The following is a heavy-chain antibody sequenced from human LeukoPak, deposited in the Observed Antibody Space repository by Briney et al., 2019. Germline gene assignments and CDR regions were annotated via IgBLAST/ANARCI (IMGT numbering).Heavy chain of an antibody. J-gene: IGHJ4*02. CDR3: AREGGIMITFGGVIEPYYFDY. Sequence: SGPALVKPTQTLTLTCTFSGFSLSTSGMRVSWIRQPPGKALEWLARIDWDDDKFYSTSLKTRLTISKDTSKNQVVLTMTNTDPVDTATYYCAREGGIMITFGGVIEPYYFDYWGQGTLVTVSS. CDR2: IDWDDDK. V-gene: IGHV2-70*04. D-gene: IGHD3-16*02. CDR1: GFSLSTSGMR.